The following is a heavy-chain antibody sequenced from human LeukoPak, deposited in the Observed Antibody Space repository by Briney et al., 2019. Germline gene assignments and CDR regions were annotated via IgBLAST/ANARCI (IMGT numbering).Heavy chain of an antibody. CDR3: ARSTRDNYYYYYMDV. J-gene: IGHJ6*03. Sequence: GASVTVSCKASGGTFSSYAISWVRQAPGQGLEWMGGIIPIFGTANYAQKFQGRVTITTDESTSTAYMELSSLRSEDTAVYYCARSTRDNYYYYYMDVWGKGATVTDSS. CDR1: GGTFSSYA. V-gene: IGHV1-69*05. D-gene: IGHD2-2*01. CDR2: IIPIFGTA.